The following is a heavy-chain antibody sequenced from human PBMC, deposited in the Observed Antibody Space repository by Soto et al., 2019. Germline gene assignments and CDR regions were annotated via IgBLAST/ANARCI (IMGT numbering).Heavy chain of an antibody. V-gene: IGHV3-30-3*01. D-gene: IGHD2-15*01. Sequence: GGSLRLSCAASGFSFSSCARHWVRQDPGKGLEWVAVISYDGSNKSYADSVKGRFTISRDNSKNTLYLQMNSLRAEDTAVYYCARDFIEYRAATTALFDYWGQGTLVTVSS. J-gene: IGHJ4*02. CDR3: ARDFIEYRAATTALFDY. CDR2: ISYDGSNK. CDR1: GFSFSSCA.